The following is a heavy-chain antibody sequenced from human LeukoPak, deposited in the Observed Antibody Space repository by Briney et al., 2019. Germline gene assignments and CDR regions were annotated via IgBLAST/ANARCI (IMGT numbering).Heavy chain of an antibody. Sequence: HPGGSLRLSCAASGFTFSSYSMNWVRQAPGKGLEWVSYISSSSSTIYYADSVKGRFTISRDNAKNSLYLQMNSLRAEETAVYYCARVDSGRTWELNFDYWGQGTLVTVSS. V-gene: IGHV3-48*01. CDR1: GFTFSSYS. CDR3: ARVDSGRTWELNFDY. J-gene: IGHJ4*02. D-gene: IGHD1-26*01. CDR2: ISSSSSTI.